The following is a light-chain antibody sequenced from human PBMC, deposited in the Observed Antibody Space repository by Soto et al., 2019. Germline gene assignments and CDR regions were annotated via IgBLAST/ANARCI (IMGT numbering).Light chain of an antibody. CDR3: QHYRTS. J-gene: IGKJ4*01. CDR1: QSVSSSY. V-gene: IGKV3-20*01. CDR2: GAS. Sequence: EIVLTQSPGTLSLSPGERATLSCRARQSVSSSYLAWYQQKPGQPPRLLIYGASSRATGIPDKFSGRGSGTDFTLTITSLAPEEFSVDSCQHYRTSFGGGTKVEIK.